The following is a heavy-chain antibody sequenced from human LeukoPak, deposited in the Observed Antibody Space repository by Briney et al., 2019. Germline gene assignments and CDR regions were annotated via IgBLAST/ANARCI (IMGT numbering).Heavy chain of an antibody. V-gene: IGHV4-61*01. J-gene: IGHJ4*02. D-gene: IGHD1-26*01. CDR3: ARVLGARFDY. Sequence: SETLSLTCAVSGGSISSSYYWSWIRQPPGKGLEWIGYFYYSGSTNYNPSLKSRVTISVDTSKNQFSLKLSSVTAADTAVYYCARVLGARFDYWGQGTLVTVSS. CDR1: GGSISSSYY. CDR2: FYYSGST.